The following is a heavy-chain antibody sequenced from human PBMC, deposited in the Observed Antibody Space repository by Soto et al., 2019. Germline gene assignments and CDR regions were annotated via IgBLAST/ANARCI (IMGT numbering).Heavy chain of an antibody. CDR2: ISSSSSYI. D-gene: IGHD3-22*01. Sequence: GGSLRLSCAASGFTFSSYSMNWVRQAPGKGLEWVSSISSSSSYIYYADSVKGRFTISRDNAKNSLYLQMNSLRAEDTAVYYCATIKYYYYSSGYFDYWGQGTLVTVSS. CDR3: ATIKYYYYSSGYFDY. CDR1: GFTFSSYS. J-gene: IGHJ4*02. V-gene: IGHV3-21*01.